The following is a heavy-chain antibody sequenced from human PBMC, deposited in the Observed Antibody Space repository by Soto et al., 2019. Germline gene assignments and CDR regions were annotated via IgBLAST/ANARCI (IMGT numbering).Heavy chain of an antibody. CDR3: ARQEYRTFDY. CDR1: GYTFANYW. CDR2: IYPGDSDT. D-gene: IGHD2-2*02. V-gene: IGHV5-51*01. J-gene: IGHJ4*02. Sequence: PGESLKTSCKGSGYTFANYWIGWVRQMPGKGLEWMGIIYPGDSDTRYSPSFQGQVTISVDKSIGTAYLQWSALKASDTAMYYCARQEYRTFDYWGQGTLVTVSS.